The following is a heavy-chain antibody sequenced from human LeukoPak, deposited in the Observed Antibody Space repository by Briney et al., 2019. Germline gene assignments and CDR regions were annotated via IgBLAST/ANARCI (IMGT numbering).Heavy chain of an antibody. J-gene: IGHJ4*02. Sequence: SVKVSCKASGGTFSGYAISWVRQAPGQGLEWMGGIIPIFGTANYAQKFQGRVMITTDESTSTAYMEPSSQRSEDTAVYYCARSGSRQLLSSPFFDYWGQGTLVTVSS. D-gene: IGHD2-2*01. CDR3: ARSGSRQLLSSPFFDY. CDR2: IIPIFGTA. CDR1: GGTFSGYA. V-gene: IGHV1-69*05.